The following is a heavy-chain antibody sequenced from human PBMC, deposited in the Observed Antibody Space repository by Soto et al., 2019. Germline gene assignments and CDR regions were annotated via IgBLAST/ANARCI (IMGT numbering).Heavy chain of an antibody. D-gene: IGHD3-16*02. J-gene: IGHJ4*02. CDR1: GGSFSCYY. V-gene: IGHV4-34*01. CDR2: INHSGST. CDR3: ARGPYDYVWGSYRYVAHFDY. Sequence: PSETLSLTCAVYGGSFSCYYWSWIRQPPGKGLEWIGEINHSGSTNYNPSLKSRVTISVDTSKNQFSLKLSSVTAADTAVYYCARGPYDYVWGSYRYVAHFDYWGQGTLVTVSS.